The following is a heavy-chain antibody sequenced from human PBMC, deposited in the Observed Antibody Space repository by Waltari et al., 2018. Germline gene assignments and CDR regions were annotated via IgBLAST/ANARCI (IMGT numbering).Heavy chain of an antibody. CDR3: ARDEVPGKFDS. CDR1: GFTFSSYA. Sequence: QVQLAESGGGVVQPGRSLRLSCAASGFTFSSYAFHWVRQSPDKGLEWMALISFDENDKYYADSVKGRFTISRDKSENTLYLQMNSLRPEDTAVYYCARDEVPGKFDSWGQGTLVTVSS. D-gene: IGHD1-26*01. V-gene: IGHV3-30-3*01. J-gene: IGHJ4*02. CDR2: ISFDENDK.